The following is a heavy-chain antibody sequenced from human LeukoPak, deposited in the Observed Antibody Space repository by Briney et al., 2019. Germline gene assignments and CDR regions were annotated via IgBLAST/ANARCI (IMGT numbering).Heavy chain of an antibody. CDR1: GGSISSGSYY. J-gene: IGHJ3*02. CDR2: IYTSGIT. D-gene: IGHD2-15*01. Sequence: SETLSLTCTVSGGSISSGSYYYNWIRQPAGKGLEWIGRIYTSGITNYNPSLKSRVTISVDTSKNQFSLTLSSVTAADTAVYYCARDWWGEAFDIWGQGTMVTVSS. CDR3: ARDWWGEAFDI. V-gene: IGHV4-61*02.